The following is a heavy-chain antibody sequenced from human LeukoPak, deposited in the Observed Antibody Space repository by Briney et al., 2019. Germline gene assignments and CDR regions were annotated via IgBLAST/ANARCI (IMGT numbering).Heavy chain of an antibody. J-gene: IGHJ4*02. CDR3: ARAGFWSGYDY. CDR1: GGSISSGGYY. D-gene: IGHD3-3*01. Sequence: SETLSLTCTVSGGSISSGGYYWSWIRQHPGKGLGWIGYIYYSGSTYYNPSLKSRVTISVDTSKNQFSLKLSSVTAADTAVYYCARAGFWSGYDYWGQGTLVTVSS. V-gene: IGHV4-31*03. CDR2: IYYSGST.